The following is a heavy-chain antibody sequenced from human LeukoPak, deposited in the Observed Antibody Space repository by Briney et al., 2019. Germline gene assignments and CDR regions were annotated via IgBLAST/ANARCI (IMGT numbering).Heavy chain of an antibody. CDR3: ARGDFCSSSNCYLRPMDV. CDR2: IYYSGST. V-gene: IGHV4-59*01. J-gene: IGHJ6*03. CDR1: GWSFNDYY. D-gene: IGHD2-2*01. Sequence: SETLSLTCAVYGWSFNDYYWNWIRQPPGKGLEWIGYIYYSGSTTYNPSLKSRVTMSVDTAKNQFSLKLRSVTGADTAVYYCARGDFCSSSNCYLRPMDVWGKGTTVTVSS.